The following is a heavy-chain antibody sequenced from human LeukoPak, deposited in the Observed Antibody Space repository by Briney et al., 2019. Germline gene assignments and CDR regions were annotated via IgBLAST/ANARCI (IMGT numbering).Heavy chain of an antibody. Sequence: SQTLSLTCAISGDXVSSKNAAWNWIRQSPPRGLEWLGRTYYRSKWYNDYAVSVKGRITINADTSKNQSSLQLNSVTPEDTAVYYCAREGVGVTMAHWGQGTLVTVSS. J-gene: IGHJ4*02. CDR2: TYYRSKWYN. CDR3: AREGVGVTMAH. CDR1: GDXVSSKNAA. D-gene: IGHD1-26*01. V-gene: IGHV6-1*01.